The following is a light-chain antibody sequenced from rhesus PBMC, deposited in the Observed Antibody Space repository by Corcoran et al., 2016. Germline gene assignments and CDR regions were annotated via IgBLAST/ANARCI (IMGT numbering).Light chain of an antibody. V-gene: IGKV3-10*01. J-gene: IGKJ2*01. CDR3: YQHSSGYS. Sequence: QVILTQSPATLSLSPGERATLSCRASQSVSSYVAWYQQKPGQAPRLLIYGASSRATVIPDRVSGSGSGTDFTLTISSLEPEDVGVYHCYQHSSGYSFGQGTKVEIK. CDR1: QSVSSY. CDR2: GAS.